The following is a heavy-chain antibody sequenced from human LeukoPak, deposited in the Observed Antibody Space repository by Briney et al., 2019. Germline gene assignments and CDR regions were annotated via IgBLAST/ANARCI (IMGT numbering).Heavy chain of an antibody. CDR2: INSDGSTT. V-gene: IGHV3-74*01. D-gene: IGHD4-17*01. CDR1: GFTFSTYF. J-gene: IGHJ4*02. Sequence: GGSLRLSYAASGFTFSTYFMHWVRQAPGKGLVWVSRINSDGSTTSHADSVKGRFTISRDNAKNTLYLQMDSLRAEDTAVYCCARGVHYGSDYWGQGTLVTVSS. CDR3: ARGVHYGSDY.